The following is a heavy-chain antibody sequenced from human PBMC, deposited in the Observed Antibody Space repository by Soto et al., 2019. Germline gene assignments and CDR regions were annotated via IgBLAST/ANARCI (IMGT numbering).Heavy chain of an antibody. V-gene: IGHV5-51*01. CDR3: ARQADYNILTGYYYYFDY. D-gene: IGHD3-9*01. CDR1: GYSFSSYW. Sequence: PGESLKISCKGSGYSFSSYWIAWVRQMPGKGLEWMGIIYPGDSDARYSPSFEGQVTISVDESINTAYLQWSYLKASDTAMYYCARQADYNILTGYYYYFDYWGHGSLVTVSS. CDR2: IYPGDSDA. J-gene: IGHJ4*01.